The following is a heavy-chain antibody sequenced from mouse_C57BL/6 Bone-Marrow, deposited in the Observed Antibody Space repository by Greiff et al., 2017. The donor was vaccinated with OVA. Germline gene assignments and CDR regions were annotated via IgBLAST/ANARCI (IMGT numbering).Heavy chain of an antibody. Sequence: EVQRVESGGGLVKPGGSLKLSCAASGFTFSSYAMSWVRQTPEKRLEWVATISDGGSYTYYPDNVKGRFTISRDNAKNNLYLQMSHLKSEDTAMYYCARGLLAWFAYWGQGTLVTVSA. CDR3: ARGLLAWFAY. V-gene: IGHV5-4*01. J-gene: IGHJ3*01. D-gene: IGHD1-2*01. CDR1: GFTFSSYA. CDR2: ISDGGSYT.